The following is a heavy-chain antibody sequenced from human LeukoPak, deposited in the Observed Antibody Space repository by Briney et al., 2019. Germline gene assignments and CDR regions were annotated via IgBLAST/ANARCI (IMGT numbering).Heavy chain of an antibody. CDR1: GFTFSSYA. V-gene: IGHV3-23*01. D-gene: IGHD3-10*01. J-gene: IGHJ6*03. CDR2: ISGSGGST. Sequence: GGSLRLSCAASGFTFSSYAMSWVRQAPGKGLEWVSAISGSGGSTYYADSVKGRFTISRDNSKNTLYLQMNSLRAEDTAVYYCAKDLSLTMVRGVIRGGDYMDVWGKGTTVTISS. CDR3: AKDLSLTMVRGVIRGGDYMDV.